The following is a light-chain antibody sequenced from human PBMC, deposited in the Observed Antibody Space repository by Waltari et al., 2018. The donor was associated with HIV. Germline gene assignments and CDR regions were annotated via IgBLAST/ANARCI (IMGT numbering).Light chain of an antibody. V-gene: IGLV1-44*01. CDR2: SNN. CDR1: SSNIGSNT. CDR3: AAWDDSLNGYL. Sequence: QSVLTQPPSASGTPGQRVAISCSGSSSNIGSNTVNWYQQLPGTAPKLLIYSNNQRPSGVPDRVAGSKSGTSASLAISGLQSEDEADYYCAAWDDSLNGYLFGTGTKVTVL. J-gene: IGLJ1*01.